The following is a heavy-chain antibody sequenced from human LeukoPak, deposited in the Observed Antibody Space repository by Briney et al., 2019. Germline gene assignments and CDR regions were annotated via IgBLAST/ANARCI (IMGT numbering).Heavy chain of an antibody. Sequence: GGSLRLSCAASGFTFSSYSMNWVRQAPGKGLEWVSSISSSSSYIYYADSVKGRFTISRDNAKNSLYLQMNSLRAEDTAVYYCARDFDIGAFDIWGQGTMVTVSS. J-gene: IGHJ3*02. CDR1: GFTFSSYS. V-gene: IGHV3-21*01. CDR3: ARDFDIGAFDI. D-gene: IGHD2-15*01. CDR2: ISSSSSYI.